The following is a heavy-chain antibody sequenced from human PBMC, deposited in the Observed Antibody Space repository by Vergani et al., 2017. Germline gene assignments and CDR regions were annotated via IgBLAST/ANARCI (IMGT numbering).Heavy chain of an antibody. Sequence: QVQLVQSGVEVKKPGASVKVSCQASGYTFTSYDISWVRQAPGQGLEWMGWISTYNGNTNYAQKLQGRVTMTTDTSTSTAYMELRSLRSDDTAVYYCARHREGDSSGYRTFDIWGQGTMVTVSS. CDR1: GYTFTSYD. CDR3: ARHREGDSSGYRTFDI. J-gene: IGHJ3*02. V-gene: IGHV1-18*01. D-gene: IGHD3-22*01. CDR2: ISTYNGNT.